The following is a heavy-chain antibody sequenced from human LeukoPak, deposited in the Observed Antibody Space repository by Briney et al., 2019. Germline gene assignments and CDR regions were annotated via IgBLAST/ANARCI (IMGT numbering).Heavy chain of an antibody. Sequence: ASVKVSCKASGYTFTSYDINWVRQATGQGLEWMGWMNPNSGNTSYAQKFQGRVTMTRNTSISTAYMELSSLRSEDTAVYYCAREYYYGSGSYYKVNYGMDVWGKGTTVTVSS. CDR2: MNPNSGNT. D-gene: IGHD3-10*01. CDR3: AREYYYGSGSYYKVNYGMDV. J-gene: IGHJ6*04. V-gene: IGHV1-8*01. CDR1: GYTFTSYD.